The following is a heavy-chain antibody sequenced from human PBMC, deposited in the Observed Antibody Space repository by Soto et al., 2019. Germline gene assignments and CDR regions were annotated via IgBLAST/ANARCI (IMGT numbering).Heavy chain of an antibody. CDR3: AREGYSGYDSPGYFDY. CDR2: ISYSGSA. D-gene: IGHD5-12*01. J-gene: IGHJ4*02. CDR1: GGSVSSYY. V-gene: IGHV4-59*02. Sequence: SETLSLTCTVSGGSVSSYYWSWVRQPPGKRPEWIGFISYSGSAYYNPSLKSRVTISVDTSKNQFSLNLSSVTAADTAVYYCAREGYSGYDSPGYFDYWGQGTLVTVSS.